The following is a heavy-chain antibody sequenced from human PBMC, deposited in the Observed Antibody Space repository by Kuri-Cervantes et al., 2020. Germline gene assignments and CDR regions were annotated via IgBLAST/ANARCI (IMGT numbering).Heavy chain of an antibody. CDR2: INHSGST. D-gene: IGHD4-17*01. CDR1: GGSFSGYY. V-gene: IGHV4-34*01. J-gene: IGHJ6*02. CDR3: AREAVTTYYYYGMDV. Sequence: GSLRLSCAVYGGSFSGYYWSWIRQPPGKGLEWIGEINHSGSTYYNPSLKSRVTISVDTSKNQFSLKLSSVTAADTAVYYCAREAVTTYYYYGMDVWGQGTTVTDSS.